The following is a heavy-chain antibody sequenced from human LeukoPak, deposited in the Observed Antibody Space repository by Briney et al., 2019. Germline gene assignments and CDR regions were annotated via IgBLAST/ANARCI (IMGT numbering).Heavy chain of an antibody. V-gene: IGHV4-31*03. J-gene: IGHJ4*02. CDR2: IYYSGST. Sequence: YPSETLSLTCSVSGGSISSGGYYWSWIHQHPGKGLEWIGYIYYSGSTYYNPSLKSRVSILVDTSKNQFSLKLSSVTAADTAVYYCARRLQGYSNGGGGFDYWGQGTLVTVSS. CDR3: ARRLQGYSNGGGGFDY. CDR1: GGSISSGGYY. D-gene: IGHD4-11*01.